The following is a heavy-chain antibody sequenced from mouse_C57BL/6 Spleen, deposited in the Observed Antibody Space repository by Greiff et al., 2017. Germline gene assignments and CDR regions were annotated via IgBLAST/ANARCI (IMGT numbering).Heavy chain of an antibody. CDR2: IDPSVSYT. CDR1: GYTFTSYW. V-gene: IGHV1-50*01. Sequence: QVQLKQSGAELVKPGASVKLSCKASGYTFTSYWMQWVKQRPGQGLEWIGEIDPSVSYTNYNQKFKGKATLTVDTSSSTAYMQLSSLTSEDSAVYYCAREGAMDYWGQGTSVTVSS. CDR3: AREGAMDY. J-gene: IGHJ4*01.